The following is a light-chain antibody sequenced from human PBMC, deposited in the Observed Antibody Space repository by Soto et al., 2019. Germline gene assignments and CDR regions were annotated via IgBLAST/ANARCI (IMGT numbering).Light chain of an antibody. V-gene: IGKV1-5*03. CDR3: QQYNTYSGT. CDR2: KAS. Sequence: DIQMTQSPSTLSASVGDRVTITCRASQFIGSWLAWYQQKPGKAPKLLIYKASSLESGVPSRLSGSGSGTDFTLPISSQQPDHCATYYCQQYNTYSGTFGPGTKVDIK. CDR1: QFIGSW. J-gene: IGKJ3*01.